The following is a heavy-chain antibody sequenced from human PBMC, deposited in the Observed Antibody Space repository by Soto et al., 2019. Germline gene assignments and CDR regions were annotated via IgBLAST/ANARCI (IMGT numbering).Heavy chain of an antibody. D-gene: IGHD6-13*01. CDR1: VGSISSGGYY. Sequence: PSETLSLTCTVSVGSISSGGYYWSWIRQHPGKGLEWIGYIYYSGSTYYNPSLKSQVTISVDTSKNQFSLKLSSVTAADTAVYYCAREDSSPPNYYYGMDVWGQGTTVTVSS. CDR3: AREDSSPPNYYYGMDV. V-gene: IGHV4-31*01. CDR2: IYYSGST. J-gene: IGHJ6*02.